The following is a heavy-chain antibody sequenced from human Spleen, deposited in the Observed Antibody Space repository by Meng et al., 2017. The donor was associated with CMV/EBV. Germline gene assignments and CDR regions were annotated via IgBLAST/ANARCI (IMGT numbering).Heavy chain of an antibody. CDR2: LNPNTGGT. Sequence: SGYTFPAYYRQWVRQAPGQGLEWIGFLNPNTGGTHYAQGFEGRVAMTRDTSISTAYMQLRRLTSDDTAIYYCARGGYGNWARWFDPWGQGTLVTVSS. D-gene: IGHD2-15*01. CDR1: GYTFPAYY. J-gene: IGHJ5*02. V-gene: IGHV1-2*02. CDR3: ARGGYGNWARWFDP.